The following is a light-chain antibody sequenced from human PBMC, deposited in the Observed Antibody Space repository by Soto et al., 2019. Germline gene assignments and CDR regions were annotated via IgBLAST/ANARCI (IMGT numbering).Light chain of an antibody. CDR2: VVS. CDR1: SSDVGGYNY. V-gene: IGLV2-11*01. CDR3: CSYAGRYTYV. Sequence: QSALTQPRSVSGSPGQSVTISCTGTSSDVGGYNYVSWYQQHPGKAPKLMIYVVSKRPSGVPDRFSGSKSGNTASLTISGLQAEDEADYYCCSYAGRYTYVFGCGTKVTVL. J-gene: IGLJ1*01.